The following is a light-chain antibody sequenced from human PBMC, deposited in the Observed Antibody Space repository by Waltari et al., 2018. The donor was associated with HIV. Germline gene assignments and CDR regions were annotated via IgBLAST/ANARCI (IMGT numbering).Light chain of an antibody. Sequence: SSELAQATAVSVALGQTVRITCQGDSVRSYYASWYQQKPGQAPVLVVYGENNRPSGIPDRFSGSSSGNTASLTIAGAQAEDEADYYCNSRDSSGHWFFGGGTKVTVL. CDR1: SVRSYY. V-gene: IGLV3-19*01. J-gene: IGLJ3*02. CDR2: GEN. CDR3: NSRDSSGHWF.